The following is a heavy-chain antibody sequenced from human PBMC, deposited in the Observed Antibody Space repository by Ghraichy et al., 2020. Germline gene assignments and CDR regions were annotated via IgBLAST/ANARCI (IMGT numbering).Heavy chain of an antibody. CDR2: ISGNGGAT. D-gene: IGHD3-10*01. V-gene: IGHV3-23*01. CDR1: GFTFSSYA. Sequence: GGSLRLSCAASGFTFSSYAMSWVRQAPGKGLEWVSAISGNGGATYYADSVKGRFTISRDNSKNTLYLQMNNLRAEDTAVFYCAKGKIWFGEGGMDVWGQGTTVTVSS. J-gene: IGHJ6*02. CDR3: AKGKIWFGEGGMDV.